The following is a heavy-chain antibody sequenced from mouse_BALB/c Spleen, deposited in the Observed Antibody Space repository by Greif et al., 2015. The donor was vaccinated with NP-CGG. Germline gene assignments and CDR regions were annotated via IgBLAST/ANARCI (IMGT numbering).Heavy chain of an antibody. CDR3: ARRTGTEAMDY. V-gene: IGHV1-84*02. D-gene: IGHD4-1*01. J-gene: IGHJ4*01. Sequence: QVQLQQPGPELVKPGASVKISCKASGYTFTDYYINWVKQKPGQGLEWIGWIYPGSGNTKYNEKFKGKATLTVDTSSSTAYMQFSSLTSEDTAVYFCARRTGTEAMDYWGQGTLVTVSS. CDR2: IYPGSGNT. CDR1: GYTFTDYY.